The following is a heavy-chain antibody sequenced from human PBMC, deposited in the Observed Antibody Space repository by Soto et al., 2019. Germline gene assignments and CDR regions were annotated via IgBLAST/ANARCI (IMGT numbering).Heavy chain of an antibody. CDR3: AKERGGDCPDY. CDR1: GFTFSSYG. CDR2: ISYDGSNK. J-gene: IGHJ4*02. D-gene: IGHD2-21*02. V-gene: IGHV3-30*18. Sequence: QVQLVESGGGVVQPGRSLRLSCAASGFTFSSYGMHWVRQAPGKGLEWVAVISYDGSNKYYADSVKGRFTISRDNSKNTLYLQMNSLRAEDTGVYYCAKERGGDCPDYWGQGTLVTVSS.